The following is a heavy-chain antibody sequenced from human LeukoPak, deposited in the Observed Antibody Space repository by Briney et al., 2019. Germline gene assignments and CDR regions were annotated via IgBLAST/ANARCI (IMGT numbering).Heavy chain of an antibody. Sequence: SETLSLTCTVSGGSISSSSYYWGWIRQPPGKGLEWIGSIYYSGSTYYNPSLKSRVTISVDTSKNQFSLKLSSVTAADTAVYYCARQGAYGDYEVDYWGQGTLVTASS. CDR2: IYYSGST. D-gene: IGHD4-17*01. CDR1: GGSISSSSYY. J-gene: IGHJ4*02. CDR3: ARQGAYGDYEVDY. V-gene: IGHV4-39*01.